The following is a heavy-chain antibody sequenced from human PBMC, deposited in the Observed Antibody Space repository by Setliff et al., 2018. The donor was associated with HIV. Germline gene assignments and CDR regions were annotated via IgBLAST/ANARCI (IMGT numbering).Heavy chain of an antibody. V-gene: IGHV4-31*01. Sequence: SETLSLTCTVSGGSISSGGYYWSWIRQLPGKGLECIGYIYYSGSTYYNPSLKSLVTIPVDTSKSQVSLQLSSVTAADTAVYYCAREHFWSGYYSYDAFDIWGQGTMVTVSS. CDR1: GGSISSGGYY. CDR3: AREHFWSGYYSYDAFDI. D-gene: IGHD3-3*02. J-gene: IGHJ3*02. CDR2: IYYSGST.